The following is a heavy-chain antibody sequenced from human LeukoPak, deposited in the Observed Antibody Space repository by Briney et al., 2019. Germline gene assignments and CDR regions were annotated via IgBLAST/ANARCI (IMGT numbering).Heavy chain of an antibody. Sequence: SETLSLTCTVSGGSISSGSYYWSWIRQPAGKGLEWIGRIYTSGSTNYNPSLKSRVTISVDTSKNQFSLKLSSVTAADTAVYYCARALFGVVPYSPYYYYCMDVWGKGTTVTVSS. V-gene: IGHV4-61*02. CDR3: ARALFGVVPYSPYYYYCMDV. CDR2: IYTSGST. J-gene: IGHJ6*03. D-gene: IGHD3-3*01. CDR1: GGSISSGSYY.